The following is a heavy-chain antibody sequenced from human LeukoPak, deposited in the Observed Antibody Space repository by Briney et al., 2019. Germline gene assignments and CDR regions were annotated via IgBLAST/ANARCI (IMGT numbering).Heavy chain of an antibody. V-gene: IGHV1-8*01. CDR3: AMEGGYCSGGSCSGY. D-gene: IGHD2-15*01. J-gene: IGHJ4*02. CDR1: GYTFSNYD. CDR2: MNPNSGNT. Sequence: GASVKVSCKASGYTFSNYDIIWVRQATGQGLEWMGWMNPNSGNTGYAQKFQGRVTMTRNTSISTAYMELSSLRSEDTAVYYCAMEGGYCSGGSCSGYWGQGTLVTVSS.